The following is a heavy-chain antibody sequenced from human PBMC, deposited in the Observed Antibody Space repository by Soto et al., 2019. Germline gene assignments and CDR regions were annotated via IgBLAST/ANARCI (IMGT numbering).Heavy chain of an antibody. CDR1: GYIFIDYW. CDR3: ARPPLPGYSIHFNS. CDR2: VYPRDSDT. Sequence: GESLKISCKASGYIFIDYWIGWVRQVPGKGLEWMGIVYPRDSDTRYSPSFQGQVTISADRSTGTAFLQWRSLKASDTALYYCARPPLPGYSIHFNSWGQGTLVTVSS. V-gene: IGHV5-51*01. J-gene: IGHJ4*02. D-gene: IGHD2-15*01.